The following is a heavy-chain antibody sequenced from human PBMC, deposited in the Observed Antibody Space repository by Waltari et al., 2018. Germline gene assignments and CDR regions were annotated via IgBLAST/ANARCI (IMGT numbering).Heavy chain of an antibody. CDR3: TTLARGESGDY. CDR1: GFTFNTYW. CDR2: INPDGSQK. V-gene: IGHV3-7*01. Sequence: EVQLVESGGGLVQPGGSLRLHCAASGFTFNTYWMKWIRQAPGKGLEWVANINPDGSQKFYVDSVKGRFTVSRDNAQNSLYLQMNNLRAEDTAVYYCTTLARGESGDYWGQGTLVTVSS. J-gene: IGHJ4*02. D-gene: IGHD3-10*01.